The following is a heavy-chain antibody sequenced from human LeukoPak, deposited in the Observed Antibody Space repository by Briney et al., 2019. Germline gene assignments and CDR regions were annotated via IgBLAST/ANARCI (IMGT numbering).Heavy chain of an antibody. V-gene: IGHV1-18*04. J-gene: IGHJ6*04. Sequence: ASVKVSCKASGYTFTSYGISWVRQAPGQGLEWKGWISAYNGNKNYAQKLQGRVTMTTDTSTSTAYMELRSLRSDDTAVYYCAGGLRYFDWQTDYYYGMDVWGKGTTVTVSS. CDR2: ISAYNGNK. D-gene: IGHD3-9*01. CDR3: AGGLRYFDWQTDYYYGMDV. CDR1: GYTFTSYG.